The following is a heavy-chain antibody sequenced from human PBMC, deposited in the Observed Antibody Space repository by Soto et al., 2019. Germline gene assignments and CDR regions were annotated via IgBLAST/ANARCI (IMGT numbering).Heavy chain of an antibody. CDR2: IYYSGST. J-gene: IGHJ5*02. CDR3: ARAMVVTQNWFDP. Sequence: QVQLQESGPGLVKPSQTLSLTCTVSGGSISSGDYYWSWIRQPPGKGLEWIGYIYYSGSTYYNPSLNSRVTISVYTSKNQFSLKLSSVTAADTAVYYCARAMVVTQNWFDPWGQGTLVTVSS. CDR1: GGSISSGDYY. V-gene: IGHV4-30-4*01. D-gene: IGHD2-21*02.